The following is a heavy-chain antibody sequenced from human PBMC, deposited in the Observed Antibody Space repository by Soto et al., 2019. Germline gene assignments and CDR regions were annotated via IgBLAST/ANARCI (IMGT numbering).Heavy chain of an antibody. CDR2: IAYDGSNK. Sequence: QVQLVESGGGVVQPGRSLRLSCVASGFTFSSYGMHWVRQAPGKGLEWVAVIAYDGSNKYYADSVKGRFTISRDNSKNTLDLEMNSLRPEDRAVYYCATTMIVVDTFDHWGQGTLVTVSS. D-gene: IGHD3-22*01. V-gene: IGHV3-30*03. J-gene: IGHJ4*02. CDR3: ATTMIVVDTFDH. CDR1: GFTFSSYG.